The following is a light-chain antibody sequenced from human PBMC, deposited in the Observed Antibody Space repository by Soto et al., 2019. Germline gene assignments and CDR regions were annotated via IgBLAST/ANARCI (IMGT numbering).Light chain of an antibody. CDR2: GAS. Sequence: EIVLTQSPGTLSLSPGERATLSCRASQSVSSSYLAWYQQKPGQAPRLLIYGASSRATGIPDRFSGSGSGTDCTLTISRLEPEDLAVYYCQQYGSSPTFGQGTKVEIK. V-gene: IGKV3-20*01. CDR3: QQYGSSPT. J-gene: IGKJ1*01. CDR1: QSVSSSY.